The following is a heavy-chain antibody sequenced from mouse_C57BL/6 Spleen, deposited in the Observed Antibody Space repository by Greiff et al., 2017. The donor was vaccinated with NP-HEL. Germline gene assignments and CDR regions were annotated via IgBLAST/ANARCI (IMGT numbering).Heavy chain of an antibody. CDR2: INYDGSST. CDR1: GFTFSDYY. V-gene: IGHV5-16*01. CDR3: AREEAMDY. Sequence: EVNLVESEGGLVQPGSSMKLSCTASGFTFSDYYMAWVRQVPEKGLEWVANINYDGSSTYYLDSLKSRFIISRDNAKNILYLQMSSLKSEDTATYYCAREEAMDYWGQGTSVTVSS. J-gene: IGHJ4*01.